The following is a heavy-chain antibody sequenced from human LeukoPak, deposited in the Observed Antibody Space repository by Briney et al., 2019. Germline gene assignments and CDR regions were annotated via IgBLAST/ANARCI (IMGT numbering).Heavy chain of an antibody. CDR1: GYTFTSYD. CDR2: MNPNSGNT. D-gene: IGHD6-19*01. J-gene: IGHJ4*02. CDR3: ARVMGIAVANDY. Sequence: GASVKVSCKASGYTFTSYDINWVRQATGQGLEWMGRMNPNSGNTGYAQKFQGRVTMTRNTSISTAYMELSSLRSEDTAVYYCARVMGIAVANDYWGQGTLVTVSS. V-gene: IGHV1-8*01.